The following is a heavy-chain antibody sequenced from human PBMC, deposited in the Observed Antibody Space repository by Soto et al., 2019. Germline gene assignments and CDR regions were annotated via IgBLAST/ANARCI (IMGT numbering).Heavy chain of an antibody. CDR3: ARAPGRYFDWLLSAGNWFDP. Sequence: ASVKVSCKASGYTFTSYGISWVRQAPGQGLEWMGWINVYNGNTNYAQKFQGRVTMTRNTSISTAYMELSSLRSEDTAVYYCARAPGRYFDWLLSAGNWFDPWGQGTLVTVSS. J-gene: IGHJ5*02. CDR1: GYTFTSYG. CDR2: INVYNGNT. D-gene: IGHD3-9*01. V-gene: IGHV1-18*01.